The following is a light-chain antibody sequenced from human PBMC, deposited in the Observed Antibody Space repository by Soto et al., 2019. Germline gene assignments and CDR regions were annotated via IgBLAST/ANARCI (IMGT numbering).Light chain of an antibody. CDR3: QQYGSSPRT. J-gene: IGKJ1*01. V-gene: IGKV3-20*01. Sequence: EIVLTQSPGTLSLSPGERATLSCRASQSVSSSYLAWYQQKPGQAPRLLIYGASSRATGIPDRFSGSGSGTDFTLTISRLEPEDFPVYYCQQYGSSPRTFGQGTKVVIK. CDR2: GAS. CDR1: QSVSSSY.